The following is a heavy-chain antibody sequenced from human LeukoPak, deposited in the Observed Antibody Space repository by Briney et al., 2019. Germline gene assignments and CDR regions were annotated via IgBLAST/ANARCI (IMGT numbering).Heavy chain of an antibody. CDR2: ISSSSSYI. Sequence: TGGSLRLSCAASGFTFSSYSMNWVRQAPGKGLEWVSSISSSSSYIYYADSVKGRFTISRDNAKNSLYLQMNSLRAEDTAVYYCAREPTVAARPDYWGQGTLVTVSS. CDR1: GFTFSSYS. J-gene: IGHJ4*02. CDR3: AREPTVAARPDY. D-gene: IGHD6-6*01. V-gene: IGHV3-21*01.